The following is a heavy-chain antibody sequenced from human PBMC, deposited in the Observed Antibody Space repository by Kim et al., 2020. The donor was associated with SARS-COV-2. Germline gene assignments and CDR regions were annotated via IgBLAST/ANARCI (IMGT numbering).Heavy chain of an antibody. CDR1: GFTFDDYA. V-gene: IGHV3-9*01. CDR2: ISWNSGSI. CDR3: AKGAQQLFAFDI. J-gene: IGHJ3*02. Sequence: GGSLRLSCAASGFTFDDYAMHWVRQAPGKGLEWVSGISWNSGSIGYADSVKGRFTISRDNAKNSLYLQMNSLRAEDTALYYCAKGAQQLFAFDIWGQGTMVTVSS. D-gene: IGHD6-13*01.